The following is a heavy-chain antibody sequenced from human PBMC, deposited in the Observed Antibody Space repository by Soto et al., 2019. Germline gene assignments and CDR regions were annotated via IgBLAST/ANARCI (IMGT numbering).Heavy chain of an antibody. V-gene: IGHV4-31*03. CDR2: TSNSGST. CDR1: GGSITSSGYY. J-gene: IGHJ4*02. CDR3: ARGGGSTKVDY. Sequence: QVQLQESGPGLVKPSQTLSLTCTVSGGSITSSGYYWSWIRQHPGEGLEWIGFTSNSGSTSYNPSHKSRVTLSVDTSSNQFSLNLKSVTAADTAVYYCARGGGSTKVDYWGQGTLVTVSP. D-gene: IGHD2-2*01.